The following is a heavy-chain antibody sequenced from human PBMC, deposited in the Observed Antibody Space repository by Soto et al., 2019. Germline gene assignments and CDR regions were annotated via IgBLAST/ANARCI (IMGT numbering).Heavy chain of an antibody. J-gene: IGHJ4*02. CDR2: ISYDGSNK. CDR1: GFTFSSYA. Sequence: HPGGSLRLSCAASGFTFSSYAMHWVRQAPGKGLEWVAVISYDGSNKYYADSVKGRFTISRDNSKNTLCLQMNSLRAEDTAVYYCARDWYFDWLTFDYWGQGTLVTVSS. CDR3: ARDWYFDWLTFDY. D-gene: IGHD3-9*01. V-gene: IGHV3-30-3*01.